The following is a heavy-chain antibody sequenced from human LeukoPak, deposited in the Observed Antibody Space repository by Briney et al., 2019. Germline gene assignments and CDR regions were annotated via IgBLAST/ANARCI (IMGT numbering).Heavy chain of an antibody. D-gene: IGHD2-2*01. Sequence: GGSLRLSYAASGLTFSIFAMDWVRQAPGKGLEYVSAISTDGSGTYYANSVKGRFTISRDNSKNTLYLQMGSLRPEDMAVYYCARWGSTSCYDYWGQGTLVTVSS. CDR2: ISTDGSGT. V-gene: IGHV3-64*01. CDR3: ARWGSTSCYDY. J-gene: IGHJ4*02. CDR1: GLTFSIFA.